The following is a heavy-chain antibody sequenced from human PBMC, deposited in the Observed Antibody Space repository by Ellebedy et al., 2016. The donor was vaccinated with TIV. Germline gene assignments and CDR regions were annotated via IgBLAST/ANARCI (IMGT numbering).Heavy chain of an antibody. CDR1: GFTFSNYS. CDR2: ISSRSGTI. D-gene: IGHD1-26*01. CDR3: ARDAGSGTYRVPDY. J-gene: IGHJ4*02. Sequence: GESLKISXAASGFTFSNYSTNWVRQAPGKGLEWVSYISSRSGTIFYADSVKGRFTISRDNAKNSLYLQMNSLRDEDTAVYYCARDAGSGTYRVPDYWGQGTLVTVSS. V-gene: IGHV3-48*02.